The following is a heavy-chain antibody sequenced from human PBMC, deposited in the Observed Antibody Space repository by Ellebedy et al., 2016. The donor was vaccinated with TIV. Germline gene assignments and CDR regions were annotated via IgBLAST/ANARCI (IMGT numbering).Heavy chain of an antibody. CDR2: FYNDGSST. CDR1: GFTFSNYW. Sequence: GESLKISCAASGFTFSNYWMHWVRQAPGKGLGWISRFYNDGSSTSYADSVEGRFTISRDNPKNTVYLQMNSLRVEDTAVYYCVRDGSYDYGDYWGQGTVVTVSS. J-gene: IGHJ4*02. CDR3: VRDGSYDYGDY. D-gene: IGHD3-16*01. V-gene: IGHV3-74*01.